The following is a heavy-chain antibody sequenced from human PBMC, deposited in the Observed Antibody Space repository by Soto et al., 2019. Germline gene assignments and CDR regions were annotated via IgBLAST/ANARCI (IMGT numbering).Heavy chain of an antibody. D-gene: IGHD4-17*01. CDR3: AKWVGANNAFDI. CDR1: GFTFSSYA. Sequence: PGGSLRLSXAASGFTFSSYAMSWVRQAPGKGLEWVSAISGGGGSTYFADSVKGRFTISRDNSKNTLYLQMNSLRAEDTAVYYCAKWVGANNAFDIWGQGTMVTVSS. J-gene: IGHJ3*02. CDR2: ISGGGGST. V-gene: IGHV3-23*01.